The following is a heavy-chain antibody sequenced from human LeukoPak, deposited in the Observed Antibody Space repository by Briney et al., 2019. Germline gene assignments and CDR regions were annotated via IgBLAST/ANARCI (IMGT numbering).Heavy chain of an antibody. CDR3: GSAKDYYMDV. V-gene: IGHV3-21*01. Sequence: PGGSLRLSCAASGFTVSSNYMSWVRQAPGKGLEWVSSISSRGIYTFYADSLRGRFNISRDNAKNSLYLQMNSLRAEDTAVYYCGSAKDYYMDVWGKGTTVTVSS. D-gene: IGHD4/OR15-4a*01. J-gene: IGHJ6*03. CDR2: ISSRGIYT. CDR1: GFTVSSNY.